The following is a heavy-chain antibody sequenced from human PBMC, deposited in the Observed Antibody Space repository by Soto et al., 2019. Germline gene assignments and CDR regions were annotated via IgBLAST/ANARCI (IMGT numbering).Heavy chain of an antibody. D-gene: IGHD3-22*01. CDR2: VFYTGFT. Sequence: SETLSLTCAVSGGSISGSYYYWGWLRQSPGRGPEWIGSVFYTGFTSYNPSLESRVSVSVDTSKNQFSLKLSSVTAADTAVYYCARDSYSSGYYYHFDYWGQGTLVTVSS. V-gene: IGHV4-39*07. CDR1: GGSISGSYYY. CDR3: ARDSYSSGYYYHFDY. J-gene: IGHJ4*02.